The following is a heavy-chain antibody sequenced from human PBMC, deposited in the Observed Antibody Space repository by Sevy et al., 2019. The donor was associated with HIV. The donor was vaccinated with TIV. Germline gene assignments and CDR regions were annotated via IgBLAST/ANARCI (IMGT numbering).Heavy chain of an antibody. CDR2: IIPILRTV. V-gene: IGHV1-69*13. Sequence: ASVKVSCKASGGTFSSYDISWVRHAPGEGLEWMGGIIPILRTVNYAQKFQGRVTITADESTKTAYMELSSLRSEDTAVYYCAREGGNGWYYFDYWGQETLVTVSS. D-gene: IGHD6-19*01. J-gene: IGHJ4*02. CDR1: GGTFSSYD. CDR3: AREGGNGWYYFDY.